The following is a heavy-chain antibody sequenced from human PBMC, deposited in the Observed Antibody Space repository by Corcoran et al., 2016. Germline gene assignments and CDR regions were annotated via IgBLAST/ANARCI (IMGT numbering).Heavy chain of an antibody. CDR2: ISYDGNNK. CDR1: GFTFNNYD. V-gene: IGHV3-30*03. CDR3: ARGSPEWQQRVRLDY. D-gene: IGHD6-13*01. Sequence: QVQLVESGGGVVQPGRSLRLSCAASGFTFNNYDMHWVRQAPGKGLEWVAIISYDGNNKYYADSVKGRFTISRDNSKNTLYLQMNSLRAEDTAVYYCARGSPEWQQRVRLDYWGQGTLVTVSS. J-gene: IGHJ4*02.